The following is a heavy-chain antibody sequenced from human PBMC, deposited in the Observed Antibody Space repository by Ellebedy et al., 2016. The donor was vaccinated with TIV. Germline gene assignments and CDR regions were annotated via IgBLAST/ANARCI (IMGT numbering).Heavy chain of an antibody. V-gene: IGHV4-59*01. CDR2: IYSSGST. J-gene: IGHJ4*02. Sequence: MPSETLSLTCAVYGGSFSGYYWSWIRQPPGKGLEWFGYIYSSGSTNYNPSLKSRVTISVDTSKNQFSLNLSSVTAADTAVYYCARVSRYFEYWGQGILVPVSS. CDR1: GGSFSGYY. CDR3: ARVSRYFEY.